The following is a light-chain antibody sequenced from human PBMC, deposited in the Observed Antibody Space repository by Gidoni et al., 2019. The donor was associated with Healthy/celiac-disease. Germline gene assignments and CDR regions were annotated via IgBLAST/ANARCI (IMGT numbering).Light chain of an antibody. V-gene: IGKV2-28*01. Sequence: DIVMTQSPLSLPVTPGEPASISCRSSQSLLHSNGYNYLDWYLQKPGQSPQLLIYLGSYRASGVPDRFSGSGSGTDFTLKISRVEAEDVGVYYCVQALQTPHTFGGGTKVEIK. J-gene: IGKJ4*01. CDR2: LGS. CDR1: QSLLHSNGYNY. CDR3: VQALQTPHT.